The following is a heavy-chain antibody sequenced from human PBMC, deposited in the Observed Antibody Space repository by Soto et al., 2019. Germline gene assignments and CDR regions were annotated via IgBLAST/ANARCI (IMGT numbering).Heavy chain of an antibody. V-gene: IGHV1-18*01. Sequence: SVKVSCKASGYTFTSYGISWVRQAPGQGLEWMGWISAYNGNTNYAQKLQGRVTMTTDTSTSTAYMELRSLRSDDTAVYYCARGSLLGYCSGGSCYAFDIWGQGTMVTVSS. J-gene: IGHJ3*02. CDR1: GYTFTSYG. D-gene: IGHD2-15*01. CDR3: ARGSLLGYCSGGSCYAFDI. CDR2: ISAYNGNT.